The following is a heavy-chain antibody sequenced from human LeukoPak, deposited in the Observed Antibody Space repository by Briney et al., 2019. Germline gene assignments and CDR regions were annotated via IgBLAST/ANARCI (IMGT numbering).Heavy chain of an antibody. CDR3: ARGPNYYDSSGPPGRLDV. CDR2: IWYDGSNT. J-gene: IGHJ6*02. V-gene: IGHV3-33*01. Sequence: GTSQRLSCAASKFTFSSYPMHWVRQAPGKGLEWVAVIWYDGSNTYYTDSGKGRFTISRDNSKNTLYLQMNSLRAEDTAEYYCARGPNYYDSSGPPGRLDVWGQGTTVTVSS. CDR1: KFTFSSYP. D-gene: IGHD3-22*01.